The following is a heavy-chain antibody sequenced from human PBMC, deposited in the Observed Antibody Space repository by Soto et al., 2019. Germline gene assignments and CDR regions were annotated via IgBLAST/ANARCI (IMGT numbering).Heavy chain of an antibody. CDR3: AGGVLGYNYGPHGY. Sequence: EVQLLESGGGLVQPGGSLRLSCAASGFTFSSYAMSWVRQAPGKGLEWVGRSRNKANSYTTEYAASLNGRFTISRDDSRSSLYLQMNSLKTDDTAVYYCAGGVLGYNYGPHGYWGQGTLVTVSS. J-gene: IGHJ4*02. CDR2: SRNKANSYTT. D-gene: IGHD5-18*01. CDR1: GFTFSSYA. V-gene: IGHV3-72*01.